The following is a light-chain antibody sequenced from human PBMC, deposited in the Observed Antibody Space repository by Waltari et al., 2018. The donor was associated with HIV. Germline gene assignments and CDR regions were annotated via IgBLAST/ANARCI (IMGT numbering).Light chain of an antibody. V-gene: IGLV1-40*01. CDR2: GDN. CDR1: GSNIGAGSG. CDR3: QSYDSSLSGYV. Sequence: QSVLTQPPSVSGAPGQRVNTSCTGSGSNIGAGSGVHWYQHPPETAPRLLIYGDNNRPSGVPDRFAGSKSGTTASLVITGLQPEDEADYYCQSYDSSLSGYVFGTGTKVTVL. J-gene: IGLJ1*01.